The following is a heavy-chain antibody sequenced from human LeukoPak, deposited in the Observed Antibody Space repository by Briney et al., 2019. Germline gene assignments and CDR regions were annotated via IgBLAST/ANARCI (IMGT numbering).Heavy chain of an antibody. Sequence: PGGSLRLSCAASGFTFSSYAMSWVRQAPGKGLEWVAVISYDGSNKYYADSVKGRFTISRDNSKNTLYLQMNSLRAEDTAVYYCARDGDLGYCSSTSCPSGSFDYWGQGTLVTVSS. J-gene: IGHJ4*02. V-gene: IGHV3-30-3*01. CDR1: GFTFSSYA. CDR2: ISYDGSNK. D-gene: IGHD2-2*01. CDR3: ARDGDLGYCSSTSCPSGSFDY.